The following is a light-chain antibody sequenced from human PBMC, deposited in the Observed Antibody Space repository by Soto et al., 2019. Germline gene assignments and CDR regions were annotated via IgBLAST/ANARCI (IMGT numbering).Light chain of an antibody. J-gene: IGKJ4*01. CDR1: QSVRSNF. V-gene: IGKV3-20*01. CDR2: GAS. Sequence: EIVLTQSPGTLSLSPGDRATLSCRASQSVRSNFLAWYQQKPGQAPRLLLYGASSRAIGIPDRFSVSGSGTDFTLTISRLEAEDFAVYYCQQYDTSPPLTFGGGTKVEIK. CDR3: QQYDTSPPLT.